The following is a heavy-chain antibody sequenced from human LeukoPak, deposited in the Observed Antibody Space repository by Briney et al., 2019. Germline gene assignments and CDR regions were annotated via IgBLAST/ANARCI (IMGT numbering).Heavy chain of an antibody. CDR3: ARGQSGVRGANVPNLMGFDP. D-gene: IGHD3-10*01. V-gene: IGHV4-39*07. CDR2: INHSGST. CDR1: GGSINSGNHY. J-gene: IGHJ5*02. Sequence: PSETLSLTCTVSGGSINSGNHYWGWIRQSPGKGLEWIGEINHSGSTNYNPSLKSRVTISVDTSKNQISLILSSVTAADTAVYFCARGQSGVRGANVPNLMGFDPWGQGTLVIVSS.